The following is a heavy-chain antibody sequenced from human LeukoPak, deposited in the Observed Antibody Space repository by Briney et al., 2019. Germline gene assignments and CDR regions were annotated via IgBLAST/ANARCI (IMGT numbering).Heavy chain of an antibody. CDR3: ARAAPYYYDSSGYSAFDS. J-gene: IGHJ3*02. CDR2: ISSTSSTI. Sequence: GGSLRLSCAASGFTFRSYSMHWVRQAPGKGLEWVSYISSTSSTIYYADSVKGRFTISRDNAKNSLYLQMNSLRDEATAVYYCARAAPYYYDSSGYSAFDSWGQGTMVTVSA. CDR1: GFTFRSYS. D-gene: IGHD3-22*01. V-gene: IGHV3-48*02.